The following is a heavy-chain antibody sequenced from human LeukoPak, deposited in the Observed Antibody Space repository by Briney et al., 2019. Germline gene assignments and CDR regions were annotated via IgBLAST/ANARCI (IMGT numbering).Heavy chain of an antibody. CDR1: GFTFSNYA. CDR2: ISGSAGSA. CDR3: AKGGSSGYYNHFDY. J-gene: IGHJ4*02. Sequence: GGSLRLSCAASGFTFSNYAMSWVRQAPGKRLEWVSTISGSAGSAYYADSVKGRFTISRDNSKNTLYLQMNSLRAEDTAVYYCAKGGSSGYYNHFDYWGQGTLVTVSS. D-gene: IGHD3-22*01. V-gene: IGHV3-23*01.